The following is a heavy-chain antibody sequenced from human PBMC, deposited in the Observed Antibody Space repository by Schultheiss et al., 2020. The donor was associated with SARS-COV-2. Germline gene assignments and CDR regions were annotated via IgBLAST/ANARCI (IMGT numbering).Heavy chain of an antibody. V-gene: IGHV4-59*08. D-gene: IGHD6-19*01. J-gene: IGHJ3*02. CDR2: IYYSGST. CDR3: ARRRYSSGWYKPHDAFDI. Sequence: GSLRLSCAASGFTFSDYYMSWIRQAPGKGLEWIGYIYYSGSTNYNPSLKSRVTISVDTSKNQFSLKLSSVTAADTAVYYCARRRYSSGWYKPHDAFDIWGQGTMVTVSS. CDR1: GFTFSDYY.